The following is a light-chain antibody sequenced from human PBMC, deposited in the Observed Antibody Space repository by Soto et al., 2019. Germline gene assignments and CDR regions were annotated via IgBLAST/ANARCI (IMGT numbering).Light chain of an antibody. V-gene: IGKV3-15*01. J-gene: IGKJ1*01. CDR3: QQSGT. CDR1: QGVSSS. Sequence: EVVIPPSPATLYVSPVYTANLSCRASQGVSSSLAWYQQTPGKPPRLLIYGASTRATGVPARFSGSGSGTDFTLTISRLEPEDFAVYYCQQSGTFGQGTKVEIK. CDR2: GAS.